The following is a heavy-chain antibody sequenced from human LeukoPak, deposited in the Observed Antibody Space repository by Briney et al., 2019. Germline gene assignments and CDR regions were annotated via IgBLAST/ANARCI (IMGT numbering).Heavy chain of an antibody. D-gene: IGHD3-3*01. Sequence: PSETLSLTCTVSGGSINSTNYYWGWIRQPPGKGLEWIGSIYYSGSTYYNPSLKSRVTISVDTSKNQFSLKLSSVTAADTAVYYCASRSSIWSGYQDTLYYFDSWGQGTLVTVSS. CDR2: IYYSGST. V-gene: IGHV4-39*07. J-gene: IGHJ4*02. CDR3: ASRSSIWSGYQDTLYYFDS. CDR1: GGSINSTNYY.